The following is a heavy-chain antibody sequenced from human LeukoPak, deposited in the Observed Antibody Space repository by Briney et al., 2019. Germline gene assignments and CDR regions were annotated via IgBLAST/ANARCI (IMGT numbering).Heavy chain of an antibody. D-gene: IGHD6-13*01. J-gene: IGHJ4*02. CDR2: ISNDGSNK. Sequence: GGPLRLSCAASGFTFSTYGIHWVRQAPGKGLEWVAVISNDGSNKYYADSVKGRFTISRDNSKNTVYLQMNSLRGEDTAVYYCAKSGIAAAGQRGYFDYWGQGTLVTVSS. V-gene: IGHV3-30*18. CDR3: AKSGIAAAGQRGYFDY. CDR1: GFTFSTYG.